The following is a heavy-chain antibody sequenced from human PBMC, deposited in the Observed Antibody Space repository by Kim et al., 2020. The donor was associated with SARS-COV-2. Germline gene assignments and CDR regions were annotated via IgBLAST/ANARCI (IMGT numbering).Heavy chain of an antibody. CDR1: GGTFSGYA. D-gene: IGHD3-22*01. Sequence: SVKVSCKASGGTFSGYAISWVRQAPGQGLEWMGGIIPIFGTANYAQKFQGRVTITADESTSTAYMELSSLRSEDTAVYYCARGDYYDSSGYYSYYFDYWGQGTLVTVSS. CDR3: ARGDYYDSSGYYSYYFDY. J-gene: IGHJ4*02. CDR2: IIPIFGTA. V-gene: IGHV1-69*13.